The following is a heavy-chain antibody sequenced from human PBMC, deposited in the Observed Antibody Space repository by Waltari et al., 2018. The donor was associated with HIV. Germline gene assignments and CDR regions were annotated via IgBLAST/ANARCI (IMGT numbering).Heavy chain of an antibody. CDR3: AQDPRSYGWSRFGN. J-gene: IGHJ4*02. D-gene: IGHD3-10*01. CDR2: ITVNGVNT. V-gene: IGHV3-23*01. CDR1: GFTVSTYA. Sequence: EVQLLESGGGLVQPGGFLRLSCAGFGFTVSTYAQNWVRQTPGRGLEWVSAITVNGVNTYYADSVRGRFTISRDDSKNTLFLQMTSLRAEDTAVYYCAQDPRSYGWSRFGNWGQGTLVTVSS.